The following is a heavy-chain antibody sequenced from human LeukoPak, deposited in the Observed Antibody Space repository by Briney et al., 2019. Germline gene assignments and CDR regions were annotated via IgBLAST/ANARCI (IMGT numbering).Heavy chain of an antibody. J-gene: IGHJ4*02. CDR2: IYTSGST. Sequence: SETLSLTCTVSGNSISSGDYYWSWIRQPAGKGLEWIGRIYTSGSTNYNPSLKSRVTISGDTSKNQFSLRLSSVTAADTAVYYCARDDFGFDCWGQGTLVTVSS. CDR3: ARDDFGFDC. CDR1: GNSISSGDYY. V-gene: IGHV4-61*02. D-gene: IGHD4-17*01.